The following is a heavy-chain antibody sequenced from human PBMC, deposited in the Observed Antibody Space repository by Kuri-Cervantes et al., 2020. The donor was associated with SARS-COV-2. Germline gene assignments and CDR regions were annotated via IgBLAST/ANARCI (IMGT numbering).Heavy chain of an antibody. J-gene: IGHJ4*02. CDR1: GFTFSSYS. CDR2: IKQDGSEK. Sequence: GESLKISCAASGFTFSSYSVNWVRQAPGKGLEWVANIKQDGSEKYYVDSVKGRFTISRDNAKNSLYLQMNSLRAEDTAVYYCARETSGYEYYFDYWGQGTLVTVSS. CDR3: ARETSGYEYYFDY. D-gene: IGHD5-12*01. V-gene: IGHV3-7*01.